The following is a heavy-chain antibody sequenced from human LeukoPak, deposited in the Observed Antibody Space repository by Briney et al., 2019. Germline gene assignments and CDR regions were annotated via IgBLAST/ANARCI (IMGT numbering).Heavy chain of an antibody. Sequence: QTGGSLRLSCAASGFTFSSYVMHSVAQAPGTRLGCVAFIRYDETNQYYTDSVKGRFTISRDNSKNSLYLQMNSLRAEDTAVYYCAEVPAANYWGQGTLVTVSS. J-gene: IGHJ4*02. CDR1: GFTFSSYV. D-gene: IGHD2-2*01. V-gene: IGHV3-30*02. CDR3: AEVPAANY. CDR2: IRYDETNQ.